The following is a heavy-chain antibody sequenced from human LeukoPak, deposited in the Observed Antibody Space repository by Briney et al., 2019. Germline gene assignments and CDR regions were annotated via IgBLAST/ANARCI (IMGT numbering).Heavy chain of an antibody. D-gene: IGHD6-19*01. CDR3: ARHHSSGWDGPPKY. CDR2: INHSGST. CDR1: GGSFSGYY. Sequence: EPSETLSLTCAVYGGSFSGYYWSWIRQPPGKGLEWIGEINHSGSTNYNPSLKSRVTISVDTSKNQFSLKLSSVTAADTAVYYCARHHSSGWDGPPKYWGQGTLVTVSS. V-gene: IGHV4-34*01. J-gene: IGHJ4*02.